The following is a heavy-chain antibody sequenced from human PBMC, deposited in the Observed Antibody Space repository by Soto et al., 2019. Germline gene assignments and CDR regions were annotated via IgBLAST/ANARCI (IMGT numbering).Heavy chain of an antibody. CDR1: GFTFSSYA. J-gene: IGHJ5*02. CDR3: AKDIAARPVYNRFDP. V-gene: IGHV3-23*01. Sequence: GGSPRLSCGASGFTFSSYAMSWVRQAPGKGLEWVSAISGSGGSTYYADSVKGRFTISRDNSKNTLYLQMNSLRAEDTAVYYCAKDIAARPVYNRFDPWGQGTLVSVSS. CDR2: ISGSGGST. D-gene: IGHD6-6*01.